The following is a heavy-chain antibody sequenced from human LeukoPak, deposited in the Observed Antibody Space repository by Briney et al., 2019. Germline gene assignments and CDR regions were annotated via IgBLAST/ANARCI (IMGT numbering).Heavy chain of an antibody. J-gene: IGHJ4*02. V-gene: IGHV1-2*06. Sequence: ASVTVSCKTSGYTFTNYYIHWVRQAPGQGLEWMGRIDPNTGGTKSAKNFQGRVTMARDTSISTAYMALSGLRSDDTAVYYCASLYDIVGTTVDYWGQGTLVTVSS. D-gene: IGHD1-26*01. CDR2: IDPNTGGT. CDR3: ASLYDIVGTTVDY. CDR1: GYTFTNYY.